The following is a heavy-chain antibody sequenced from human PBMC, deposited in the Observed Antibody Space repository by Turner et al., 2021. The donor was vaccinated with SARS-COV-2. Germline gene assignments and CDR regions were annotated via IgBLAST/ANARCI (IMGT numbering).Heavy chain of an antibody. V-gene: IGHV3-21*01. CDR1: GFTFSSYN. D-gene: IGHD1-26*01. Sequence: EMQLVESGGGLVKPGGSLRLSCAASGFTFSSYNMNWVRQAPGKGLEWVSSISSSSSYIYYADSVKGRFTISRDNAKNSLYLQMDSLRAEDTAVYYCARGGGGNYFYFDYWGQGTLVTVSS. CDR2: ISSSSSYI. J-gene: IGHJ4*02. CDR3: ARGGGGNYFYFDY.